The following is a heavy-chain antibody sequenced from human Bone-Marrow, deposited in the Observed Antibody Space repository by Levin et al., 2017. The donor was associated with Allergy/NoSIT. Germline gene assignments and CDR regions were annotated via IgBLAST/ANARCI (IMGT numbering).Heavy chain of an antibody. V-gene: IGHV1-69*13. CDR1: GGTFNFYA. Sequence: SVKVSCKAPGGTFNFYAISWVRQAPGQGLEWMGGTIPSNYTQTIQGRVPIAAHYAQEFQGRVTITADESTSTAYMDLGSLSSADTAIYYCARSPMVRGYYFDYWGRGTLVTVSS. J-gene: IGHJ4*02. D-gene: IGHD3-10*01. CDR2: TIPSNYTQTIQGRVPIAA. CDR3: ARSPMVRGYYFDY.